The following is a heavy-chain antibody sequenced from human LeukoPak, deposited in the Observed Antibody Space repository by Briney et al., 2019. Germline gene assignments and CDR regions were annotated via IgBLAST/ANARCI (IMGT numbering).Heavy chain of an antibody. Sequence: SETLSLTCTVSGGSMSSHYWSWIRQFPRKGLEWIGFIYYSGTTKYNPSLKSRVTISVDTSKNQFSLKMSSVTAADTAVYYCARLTTRYYFDSRGQGTLVTVSS. V-gene: IGHV4-59*08. D-gene: IGHD3-22*01. J-gene: IGHJ4*02. CDR1: GGSMSSHY. CDR2: IYYSGTT. CDR3: ARLTTRYYFDS.